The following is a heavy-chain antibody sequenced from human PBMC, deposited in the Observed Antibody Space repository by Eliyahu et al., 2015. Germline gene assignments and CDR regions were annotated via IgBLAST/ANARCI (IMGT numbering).Heavy chain of an antibody. CDR1: GGXFXGYY. CDR2: INHSGST. J-gene: IGHJ6*02. V-gene: IGHV4-34*01. CDR3: ARGQRSSWRIYYYGMDV. Sequence: QVQLQQWGAGLLKPSETLSLTCAVXGGXFXGYYWSWIRQPPGKGLEWIGEINHSGSTNYNPSXKSRVTISVDTSKNQFSLKLSSVTAADTAVYYCARGQRSSWRIYYYGMDVWGQGTTVTVSS. D-gene: IGHD6-13*01.